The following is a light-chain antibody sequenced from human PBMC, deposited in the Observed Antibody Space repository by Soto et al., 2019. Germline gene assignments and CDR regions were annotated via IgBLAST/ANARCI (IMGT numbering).Light chain of an antibody. J-gene: IGLJ1*01. CDR1: SSNIGAGYD. CDR3: QSYDSSLSGYV. Sequence: QSVLTQPPSVSGAPGQRVTISCTGSSSNIGAGYDVHWYQQLPGTAPKLLIYGNSNRPSGVPDRFSGSKSGTSASLAITXXXXXXXXDYXCQSYDSSLSGYVFGTGTKLTVL. CDR2: GNS. V-gene: IGLV1-40*01.